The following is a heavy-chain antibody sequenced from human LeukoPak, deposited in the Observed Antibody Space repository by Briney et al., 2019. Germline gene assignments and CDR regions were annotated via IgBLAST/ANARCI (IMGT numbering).Heavy chain of an antibody. V-gene: IGHV4-30-2*01. D-gene: IGHD6-13*01. CDR3: ARRSDLSSSWFFDY. CDR1: GGSISSGGYY. J-gene: IGHJ4*02. CDR2: IYHSGST. Sequence: SQTLSLTCTVSGGSISSGGYYWSWIRQPPGKGLEWIGYIYHSGSTYYNPSLKSRVTISVDRSKNQFSLKLSSVTAADTAVYYCARRSDLSSSWFFDYWGQGTLVTVSS.